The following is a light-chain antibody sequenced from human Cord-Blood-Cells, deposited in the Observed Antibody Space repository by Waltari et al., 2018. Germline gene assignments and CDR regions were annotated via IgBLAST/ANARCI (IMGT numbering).Light chain of an antibody. V-gene: IGKV3-11*01. CDR3: QQRSNWPLT. CDR1: QSVSSD. CDR2: DAA. J-gene: IGKJ4*01. Sequence: EIVLTQSPATLSLSPGERATLACRASQSVSSDLGWDQQKPCQAPRLLIYDAANRATGIPARFSGSGSGTDFTLTISSLEPEDFAFYYCQQRSNWPLTFGGGTKVEIK.